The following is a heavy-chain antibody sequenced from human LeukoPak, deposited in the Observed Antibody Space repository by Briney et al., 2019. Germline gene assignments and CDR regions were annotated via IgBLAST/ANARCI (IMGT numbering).Heavy chain of an antibody. J-gene: IGHJ4*02. D-gene: IGHD6-13*01. V-gene: IGHV3-9*01. CDR1: GFTFDDYA. CDR3: AKEAIAAAGLSRAPFDY. Sequence: GGSLRLSCAASGFTFDDYAMHWVRQAPGKGLEWVSGISRNSGSIGYADSVKGRFTISRDNAKNSLYLQMNSLRAEDTALYYCAKEAIAAAGLSRAPFDYWGQGTLVTVSS. CDR2: ISRNSGSI.